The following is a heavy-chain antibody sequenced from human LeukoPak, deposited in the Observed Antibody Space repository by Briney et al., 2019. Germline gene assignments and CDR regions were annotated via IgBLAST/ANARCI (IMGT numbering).Heavy chain of an antibody. CDR2: ISGSGTGT. Sequence: GGSLRLSCAASGFTFSNYPMSWVRQAPGKGLVWLSTISGSGTGTYYADSVKGRFTISRDNSKNALYLQMNSLRAEDTAAYYCAKGHRLCSSGNCNSQVDYWGHGTLVIVPS. J-gene: IGHJ4*01. V-gene: IGHV3-23*01. CDR3: AKGHRLCSSGNCNSQVDY. D-gene: IGHD2-15*01. CDR1: GFTFSNYP.